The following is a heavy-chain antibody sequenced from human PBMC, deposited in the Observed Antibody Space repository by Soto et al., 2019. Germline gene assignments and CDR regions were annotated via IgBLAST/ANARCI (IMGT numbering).Heavy chain of an antibody. CDR1: GFTVSSNY. CDR3: ARESPYNWNFDYYMDV. CDR2: IYSGGST. D-gene: IGHD1-7*01. Sequence: GGSLRLSCAASGFTVSSNYMIWVRQAPGKGLEWVSVIYSGGSTYYADPVKGRFTISRDNSKNTLYLQMNSLRAEDTAVYYCARESPYNWNFDYYMDVWGKGTTVTVSS. J-gene: IGHJ6*03. V-gene: IGHV3-66*01.